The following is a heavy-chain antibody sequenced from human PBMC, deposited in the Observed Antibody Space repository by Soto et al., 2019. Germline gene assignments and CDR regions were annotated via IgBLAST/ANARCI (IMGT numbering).Heavy chain of an antibody. D-gene: IGHD6-25*01. CDR1: GFIFSDYY. V-gene: IGHV3-11*01. CDR3: ARENTRLHYGMDV. CDR2: ISTIASTI. J-gene: IGHJ6*02. Sequence: PGGSLRLSCAASGFIFSDYYMTWIRQAPGKGLEWVSYISTIASTIYYADSVKGRFTISRDNAKNSPYLQMNSLSPEDTAVYYCARENTRLHYGMDVWGQGTTVTVSS.